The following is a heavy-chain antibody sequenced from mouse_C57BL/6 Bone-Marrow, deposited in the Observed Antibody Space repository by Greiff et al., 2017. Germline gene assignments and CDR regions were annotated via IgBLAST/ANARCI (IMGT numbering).Heavy chain of an antibody. J-gene: IGHJ4*01. D-gene: IGHD2-12*01. CDR3: ASYAGAMDY. Sequence: QVHVKQPGAELVKPGASVKMSCKASGYTFTSYWITWVKQRPGQGLEWIGDIYPGSGSTNYNEKFKSKATLTVDTSSSTAYMQLSSLTSEDSAVYYCASYAGAMDYWGQGTSVTVSS. CDR1: GYTFTSYW. CDR2: IYPGSGST. V-gene: IGHV1-55*01.